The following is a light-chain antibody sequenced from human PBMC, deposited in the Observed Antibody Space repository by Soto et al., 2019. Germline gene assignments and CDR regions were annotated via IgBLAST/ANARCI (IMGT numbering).Light chain of an antibody. Sequence: QSALAQPAPVSGSPGQSITISCTGTSSDVGAYYSVSWYQHHPGKAPKLIIYGVTNRHSGVSNRFSGSKSGNTASLTISGLQAEDEADYHCSSYTSGSSHYVFGTGTKGTVL. V-gene: IGLV2-14*01. J-gene: IGLJ1*01. CDR3: SSYTSGSSHYV. CDR1: SSDVGAYYS. CDR2: GVT.